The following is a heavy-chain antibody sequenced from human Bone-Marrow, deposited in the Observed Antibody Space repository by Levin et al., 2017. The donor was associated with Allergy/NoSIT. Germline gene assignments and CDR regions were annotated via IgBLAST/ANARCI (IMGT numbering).Heavy chain of an antibody. Sequence: GESLNISCAASGFTFTTYSLHWVRQAPGKGLDWVAVISYDGSNQYYAESVKGRFNISRDNSKNTLYLQMNSLRPEDTAVYYCARGGRSGYYYGLDVWGQGTTVIVSS. J-gene: IGHJ6*02. V-gene: IGHV3-30-3*01. D-gene: IGHD3-3*01. CDR2: ISYDGSNQ. CDR1: GFTFTTYS. CDR3: ARGGRSGYYYGLDV.